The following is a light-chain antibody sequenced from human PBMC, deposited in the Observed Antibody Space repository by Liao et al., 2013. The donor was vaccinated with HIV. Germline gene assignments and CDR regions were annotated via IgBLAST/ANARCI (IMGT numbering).Light chain of an antibody. CDR3: QTWDSSTYV. V-gene: IGLV3-1*01. J-gene: IGLJ1*01. CDR2: QDT. CDR1: KLGDKY. Sequence: SYELTQPPSVSVSPGQTASITCSGDKLGDKYVCWYQQKPGQSPVMVIYQDTKRPSGIPERFSGSNSGNTATLIIGGAQDVDEADYYCQTWDSSTYVFGSGTKVTVL.